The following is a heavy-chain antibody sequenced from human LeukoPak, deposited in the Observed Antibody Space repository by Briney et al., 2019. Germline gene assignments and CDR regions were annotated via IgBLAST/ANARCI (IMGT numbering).Heavy chain of an antibody. D-gene: IGHD3-10*01. CDR1: GGSISSDSYY. CDR3: ARETIMVRGVNGGDY. J-gene: IGHJ4*02. CDR2: IYTSGST. Sequence: SQTLSLTCTVSGGSISSDSYYWSWIRQPAGKGLEWIGRIYTSGSTNYNPSLKSRVTISVDTSKNQFSLKLSSVTAADTAVYYCARETIMVRGVNGGDYWGQGTLVTVSS. V-gene: IGHV4-61*02.